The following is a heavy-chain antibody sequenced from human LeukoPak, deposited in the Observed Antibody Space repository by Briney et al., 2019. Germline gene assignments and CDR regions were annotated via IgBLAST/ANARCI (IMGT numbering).Heavy chain of an antibody. J-gene: IGHJ4*02. CDR2: ICSDGNT. CDR3: ARDGRWNYFDY. CDR1: GFTFSSYS. V-gene: IGHV3-53*01. D-gene: IGHD1-26*01. Sequence: GGSLSLSCAVSGFTFSSYSMSWARHAPGKGLEWVSVICSDGNTYYADSVKGRFTISRDNSKNTLYLQINSLRVEDTAVYYCARDGRWNYFDYWGQGTLVTVSS.